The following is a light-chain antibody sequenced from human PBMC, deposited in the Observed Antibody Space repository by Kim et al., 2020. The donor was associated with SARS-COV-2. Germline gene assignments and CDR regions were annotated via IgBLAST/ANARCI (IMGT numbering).Light chain of an antibody. CDR1: QSVSSSY. CDR3: QQYGSSPWT. Sequence: SPWERATLSCSASQSVSSSYLAWYQQKPGQAPRLLNYGASSRATGIPDRFSGSGSGTDFTLTISRLEPEDFAVYYCQQYGSSPWTFGQGTKVDIK. CDR2: GAS. J-gene: IGKJ1*01. V-gene: IGKV3-20*01.